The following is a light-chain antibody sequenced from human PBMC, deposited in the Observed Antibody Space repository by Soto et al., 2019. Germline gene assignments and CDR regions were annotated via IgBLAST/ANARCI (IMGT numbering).Light chain of an antibody. CDR1: NSNIGNNA. V-gene: IGLV1-36*01. CDR3: STWDDNLNGLV. Sequence: QSVLTQPPSVSEAPRQRVTISCSGSNSNIGNNAVNWYQQLPGKAPKLLIYNNDLLPSGVSDRFSGSKSGTSASLAISGLRSEDEAHYFCSTWDDNLNGLVFGGGTKLTVL. J-gene: IGLJ2*01. CDR2: NND.